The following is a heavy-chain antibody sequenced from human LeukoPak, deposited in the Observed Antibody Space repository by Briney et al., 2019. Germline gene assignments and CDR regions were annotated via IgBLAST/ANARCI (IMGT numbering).Heavy chain of an antibody. V-gene: IGHV1-2*02. CDR3: AKDQRTGSWPYYFDY. Sequence: ASVKVSCKASGYTFTGYYMHWVRQAPGQGLEWMGWINPNSGGTNYAQKFQGRVTMTRDTSISTAYMELSRLRSDDTAVYYCAKDQRTGSWPYYFDYWGQGTLVTVSS. J-gene: IGHJ4*02. CDR1: GYTFTGYY. CDR2: INPNSGGT. D-gene: IGHD6-13*01.